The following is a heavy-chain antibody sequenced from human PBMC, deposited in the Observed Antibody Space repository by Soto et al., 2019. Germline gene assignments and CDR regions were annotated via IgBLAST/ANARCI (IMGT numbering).Heavy chain of an antibody. V-gene: IGHV1-69*01. J-gene: IGHJ4*02. D-gene: IGHD3-22*01. CDR3: ARGYTDYDDHSYYVDS. Sequence: QVQLVQSGAEVKKPGSSVKVSCKASGGTFSTSLISWVRQAPGQGLEWMGGIIPIFGTPNYAQKFQGRVTITADESTSTVYMELNSLRSDDTAMDYCARGYTDYDDHSYYVDSWGQGTQVTVSS. CDR2: IIPIFGTP. CDR1: GGTFSTSL.